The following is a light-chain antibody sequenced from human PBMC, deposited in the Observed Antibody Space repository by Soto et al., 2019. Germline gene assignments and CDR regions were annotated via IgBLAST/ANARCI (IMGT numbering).Light chain of an antibody. J-gene: IGLJ2*01. V-gene: IGLV2-8*01. CDR2: EVT. Sequence: QSALTQPPSASGSPGQSVTISCTGTSSDVGGYNYVSWYQQHPGKAPKLIIYEVTKRPSGVPDLFSGSKSDNTASLSVSGLQVEDEADYYCSSYTRNNNFVLFGGGTQLTVL. CDR3: SSYTRNNNFVL. CDR1: SSDVGGYNY.